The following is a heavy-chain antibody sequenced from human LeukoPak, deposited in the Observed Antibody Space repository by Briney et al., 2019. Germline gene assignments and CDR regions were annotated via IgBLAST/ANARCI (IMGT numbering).Heavy chain of an antibody. CDR1: GFAFDIYR. J-gene: IGHJ6*03. Sequence: GGSLRLSCAASGFAFDIYRMHWVRQAPGKGLEWVSAISGSGGSTFYADSVKGRFTISRDDSKNTLHLQMNSLRAEDTAVYYCAKAHYDFFYYYYMDVWGKGTTVTVSS. CDR2: ISGSGGST. V-gene: IGHV3-23*01. CDR3: AKAHYDFFYYYYMDV. D-gene: IGHD3-3*01.